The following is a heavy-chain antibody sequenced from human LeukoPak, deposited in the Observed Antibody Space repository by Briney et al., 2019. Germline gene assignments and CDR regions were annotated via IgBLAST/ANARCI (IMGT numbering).Heavy chain of an antibody. CDR2: IYHSGST. Sequence: PSETLSLTCRVSGGSISSYYWSWIRQPPGKGPEWIGYIYHSGSTKYNPSLKSRVTMSADTSKNQFSLKVTSVTAADTAVYYCARVLLWFGDSSRLSWFDPWSQGILVTVSS. V-gene: IGHV4-59*01. D-gene: IGHD3-10*01. CDR3: ARVLLWFGDSSRLSWFDP. J-gene: IGHJ5*02. CDR1: GGSISSYY.